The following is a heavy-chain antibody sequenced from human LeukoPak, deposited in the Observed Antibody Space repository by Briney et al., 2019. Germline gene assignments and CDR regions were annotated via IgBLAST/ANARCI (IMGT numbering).Heavy chain of an antibody. CDR1: EFIFSIYS. Sequence: GGSVPLFCAVSEFIFSIYSMNWLRHAPGKGGEWVSYISNSSSSIYYADSVKGRFAISRDNAKNSLYLQMNSLRAEDTAIYYCARETGYDSYFDSWGQGTLVSVSS. CDR2: ISNSSSSI. V-gene: IGHV3-48*01. D-gene: IGHD5-12*01. CDR3: ARETGYDSYFDS. J-gene: IGHJ4*02.